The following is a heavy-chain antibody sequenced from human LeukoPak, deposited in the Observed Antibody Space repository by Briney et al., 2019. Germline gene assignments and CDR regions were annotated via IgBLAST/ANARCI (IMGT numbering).Heavy chain of an antibody. CDR3: ARDGYYYGSGSPTYYYYGRDV. D-gene: IGHD3-10*01. CDR1: GFTFSSYA. CDR2: ISYDGSNK. Sequence: GGSLRLSCAASGFTFSSYAMHWVRQAPGKGLEWVAVISYDGSNKYYADSVKGRFTISRDNSKNTLYLQMNSLRAEDTAVYYCARDGYYYGSGSPTYYYYGRDVWGQGTTVTVSS. V-gene: IGHV3-30*04. J-gene: IGHJ6*02.